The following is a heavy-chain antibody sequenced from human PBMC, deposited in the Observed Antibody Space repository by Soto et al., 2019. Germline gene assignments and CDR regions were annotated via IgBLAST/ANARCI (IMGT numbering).Heavy chain of an antibody. CDR2: IRSKTHNHAT. V-gene: IGHV3-73*02. Sequence: EVQLVESGGGVVQPGGSLKLSCAASGFSFSGSAMHWVRQASGKGLEWVGRIRSKTHNHATAYAASVEGRFTISRDDSTNTAYLQMNSLKPEDSAVYYCARDAFLYSRGAYYDHWGQGTLVTVSS. CDR1: GFSFSGSA. D-gene: IGHD4-4*01. CDR3: ARDAFLYSRGAYYDH. J-gene: IGHJ4*02.